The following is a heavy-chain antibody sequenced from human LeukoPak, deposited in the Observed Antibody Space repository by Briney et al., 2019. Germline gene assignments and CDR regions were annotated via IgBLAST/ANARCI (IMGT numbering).Heavy chain of an antibody. CDR1: GGTFSSYA. CDR2: IIPIFGTA. J-gene: IGHJ5*02. CDR3: ARDRTIDAFDP. Sequence: ASVKVSCKASGGTFSSYAISWVRQAPGQGLEWMGGIIPIFGTANYAQKFQGRVTITADKSTSTAYMELSSLRSEDTAVYYCARDRTIDAFDPWGQGTLVTVYS. D-gene: IGHD4/OR15-4a*01. V-gene: IGHV1-69*06.